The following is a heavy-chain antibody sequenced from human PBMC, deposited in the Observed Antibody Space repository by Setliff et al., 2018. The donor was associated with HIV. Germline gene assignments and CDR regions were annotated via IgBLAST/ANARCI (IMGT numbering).Heavy chain of an antibody. J-gene: IGHJ5*02. CDR3: ATLRQQLITGWFDP. CDR2: IDTSAGNT. Sequence: GGSLRLSCAASGFTFSDYYMSWIRQAPGKGLEWVSYIDTSAGNTFYADSVKGRFTVSRDDSKNTLFLQMNSLRAEDTAVYYCATLRQQLITGWFDPWGQGTLVTVSS. V-gene: IGHV3-11*01. CDR1: GFTFSDYY. D-gene: IGHD6-13*01.